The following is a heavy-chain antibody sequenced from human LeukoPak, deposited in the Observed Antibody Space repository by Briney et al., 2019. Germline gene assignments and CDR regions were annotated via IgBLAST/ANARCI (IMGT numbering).Heavy chain of an antibody. J-gene: IGHJ4*02. D-gene: IGHD6-13*01. V-gene: IGHV3-66*01. CDR2: IYSGGST. CDR1: GFTVSSNY. Sequence: PGGSLRLSCAASGFTVSSNYMSWVRQAPGKGLEWVSVIYSGGSTYYADSVKGRFTISRDNSKNTLYLQMNSLRAEDTAVYYCARDFRGYSSSPYFDYWGQGTLVTVSS. CDR3: ARDFRGYSSSPYFDY.